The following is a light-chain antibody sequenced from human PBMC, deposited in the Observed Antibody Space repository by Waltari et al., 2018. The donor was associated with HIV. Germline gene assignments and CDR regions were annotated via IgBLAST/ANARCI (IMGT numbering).Light chain of an antibody. J-gene: IGLJ2*01. CDR2: EVN. V-gene: IGLV2-8*01. Sequence: QSAPTQPPSASGSPGQSVTISCTGTSSDIGGYKYVSWYQQHPGKAPKLIIYEVNKRPPGIPGRFSGSNSGNTATLTISGTQAMDEADYYCQAWDSSTVVFGGGTKLTVL. CDR1: SSDIGGYKY. CDR3: QAWDSSTVV.